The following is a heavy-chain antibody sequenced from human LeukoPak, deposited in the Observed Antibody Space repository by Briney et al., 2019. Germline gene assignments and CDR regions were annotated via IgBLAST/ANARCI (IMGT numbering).Heavy chain of an antibody. V-gene: IGHV4-59*08. CDR3: ARRSSGYYWYAFDI. D-gene: IGHD3-22*01. CDR2: IYYSGST. J-gene: IGHJ3*02. Sequence: SETLSLTCTVSGGSISSHYWSWIRQPPGKGLEWIGYIYYSGSTNYNPSLKSRVTISVDTSKNQFSLKLSSVTAADTAVYYCARRSSGYYWYAFDIWGQGTMVTFSS. CDR1: GGSISSHY.